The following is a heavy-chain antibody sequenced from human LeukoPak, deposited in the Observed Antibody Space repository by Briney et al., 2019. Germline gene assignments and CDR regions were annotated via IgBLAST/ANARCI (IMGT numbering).Heavy chain of an antibody. V-gene: IGHV3-74*01. CDR3: AREGYYYDSSGYYQRGLTFDI. J-gene: IGHJ3*02. CDR1: GFTFSSYW. CDR2: INSDGSST. Sequence: GGSLRLSCAASGFTFSSYWMHWVRQAPGKGLVWVSRINSDGSSTSYADSVKGRFTISRDNSKNTLYLQMNSLRAEDTAVYYCAREGYYYDSSGYYQRGLTFDIWGQGTMVTVSS. D-gene: IGHD3-22*01.